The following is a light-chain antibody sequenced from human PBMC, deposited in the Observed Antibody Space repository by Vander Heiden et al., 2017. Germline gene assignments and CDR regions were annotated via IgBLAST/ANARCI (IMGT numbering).Light chain of an antibody. V-gene: IGKV4-1*01. J-gene: IGKJ5*01. CDR3: QQYYSTPRT. CDR2: WAS. CDR1: ESVLYTSYNRTY. Sequence: DIVTTQSPDFLAASLGVRATIQCKTTESVLYTSYNRTYLSWYQQKPGQPPKLLISWASIRDSGVPDRFSGSGSGTDFTLTISSLQAEDVTVYYCQQYYSTPRTFGQGTRLEIK.